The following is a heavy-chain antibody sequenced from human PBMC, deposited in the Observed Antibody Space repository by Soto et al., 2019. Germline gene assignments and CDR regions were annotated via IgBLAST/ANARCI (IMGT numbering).Heavy chain of an antibody. Sequence: EVQLVESGGGLVQPGGSLKLSCAASGFTFSGSAMHWVRQASGKGLEWVGRIRSKANSYATAYAASVKGRFTISRDDSXNXXCLQQKRLKTEDTGVYYCTGEVVVVAATSYCGMDVWGQGTTVTVSS. CDR3: TGEVVVVAATSYCGMDV. CDR2: IRSKANSYAT. CDR1: GFTFSGSA. J-gene: IGHJ6*02. D-gene: IGHD2-15*01. V-gene: IGHV3-73*01.